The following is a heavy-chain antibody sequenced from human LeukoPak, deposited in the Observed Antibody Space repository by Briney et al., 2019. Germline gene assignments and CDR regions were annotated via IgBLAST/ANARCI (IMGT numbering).Heavy chain of an antibody. CDR3: AKDSGCNYGLAARGAFDY. CDR2: IIPIPGIP. V-gene: IGHV1-69*04. D-gene: IGHD3-10*01. CDR1: GGTFSICA. J-gene: IGHJ4*02. Sequence: SVKVSCKASGGTFSICAINWVRQAPGQGLEWMGRIIPIPGIPNYAQKFQDRVTITADKSTSTAYMELSSLRSEDTAVFYCAKDSGCNYGLAARGAFDYWGQGTLVTVSS.